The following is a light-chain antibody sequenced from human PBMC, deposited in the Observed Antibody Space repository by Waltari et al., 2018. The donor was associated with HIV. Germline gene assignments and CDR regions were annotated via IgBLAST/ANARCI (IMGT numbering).Light chain of an antibody. V-gene: IGKV4-1*01. CDR2: WAS. J-gene: IGKJ2*01. CDR3: QQYYSVPYT. Sequence: DSVVTPSRDAPAVSAGEKTTHHCTSSQNLLYSSNNKSYLAWYQQKAGQRPKLLIYWASTRESGVPDRFSGSGSGTDFTLTISSLQAEDVAVYYCQQYYSVPYTFGQGTKLEIK. CDR1: QNLLYSSNNKSY.